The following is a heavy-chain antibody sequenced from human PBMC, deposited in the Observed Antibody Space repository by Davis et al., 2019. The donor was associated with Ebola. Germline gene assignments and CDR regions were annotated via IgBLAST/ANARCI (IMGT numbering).Heavy chain of an antibody. CDR3: AKALGCSWYNVIDS. Sequence: GESLKISCSGSGFPFTRDAIHWVRQAPGTGLEYISAVTCNGGNTYQADSVKDRISLSRDNRKKTVDLLLTSVTPDDSGVYFCAKALGCSWYNVIDSWGRGTQVIVSS. V-gene: IGHV3-64D*06. J-gene: IGHJ4*02. D-gene: IGHD6-13*01. CDR1: GFPFTRDA. CDR2: VTCNGGNT.